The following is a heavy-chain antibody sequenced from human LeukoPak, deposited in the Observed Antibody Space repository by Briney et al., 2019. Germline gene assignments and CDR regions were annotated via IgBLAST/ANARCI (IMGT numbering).Heavy chain of an antibody. V-gene: IGHV3-48*03. CDR1: GFTFSSYE. CDR3: AKGLRYLGGPWDTFDI. J-gene: IGHJ3*02. D-gene: IGHD3-9*01. CDR2: ISSSGSTI. Sequence: GGSLRLSCAASGFTFSSYEMNWVRQAPGKGLEWVSYISSSGSTIYYADSVKGRFTISRDNSKNTLYLQMNSLRAEDTAVYYCAKGLRYLGGPWDTFDIWGQGTMVTVSS.